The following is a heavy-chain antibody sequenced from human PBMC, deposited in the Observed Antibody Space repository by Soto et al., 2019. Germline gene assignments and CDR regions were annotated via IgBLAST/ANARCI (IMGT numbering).Heavy chain of an antibody. CDR3: ARAGGYVDGYLSGFNY. Sequence: SETLSLTCTVSGDSISSGGYYWSWIRQHPGKGLDWIGYIYYSGSTDYNPSLKSRITISLDTSKNQFSLKLSSVTAADTAVYYCARAGGYVDGYLSGFNYWGQGALVTVSS. D-gene: IGHD3-10*01. J-gene: IGHJ4*02. CDR1: GDSISSGGYY. CDR2: IYYSGST. V-gene: IGHV4-31*03.